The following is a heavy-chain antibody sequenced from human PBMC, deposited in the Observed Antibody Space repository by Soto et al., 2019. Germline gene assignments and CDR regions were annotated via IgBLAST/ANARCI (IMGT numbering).Heavy chain of an antibody. Sequence: QVQLVQSGAEVKKPGASVKVSCKASGYTFTSYGISWVRQAPGQGLEWMGWISAYNGNTNYAQKLQGRVTMTKDTSTSTAYMELRSLRSDDTAVYYCARDPITIFGVVIGAPDYWGQGTLVTVSS. CDR3: ARDPITIFGVVIGAPDY. J-gene: IGHJ4*02. CDR2: ISAYNGNT. D-gene: IGHD3-3*01. V-gene: IGHV1-18*01. CDR1: GYTFTSYG.